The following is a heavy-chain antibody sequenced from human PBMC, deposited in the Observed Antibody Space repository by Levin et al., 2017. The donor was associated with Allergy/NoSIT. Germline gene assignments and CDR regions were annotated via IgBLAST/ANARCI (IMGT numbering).Heavy chain of an antibody. CDR2: TSYDGSDE. CDR1: GFTFRNFV. V-gene: IGHV3-30*04. Sequence: PGGSLRLSCAASGFTFRNFVMHWVRQAPGKGPEWVAATSYDGSDEDYSDSVKGRFTTSRDNSKRKLSLQMNSLRPEDTAMYYCAMGSSSCDQGIFHYWGQGTLVTVSS. J-gene: IGHJ4*02. CDR3: AMGSSSCDQGIFHY. D-gene: IGHD2-2*01.